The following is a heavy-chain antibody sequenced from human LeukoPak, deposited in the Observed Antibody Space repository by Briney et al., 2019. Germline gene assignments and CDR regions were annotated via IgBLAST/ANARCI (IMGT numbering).Heavy chain of an antibody. D-gene: IGHD3-3*01. J-gene: IGHJ6*03. Sequence: ASVKVSCKASGYAFTGYYIHWVRQAPGQGLEWMGWINPNSGGTNYAQKFQGRVTMTRDTSISTAYMELSRLRSDDTAVYNCARDRVDYYYYMDVWGKGTTVTVSS. CDR3: ARDRVDYYYYMDV. CDR1: GYAFTGYY. CDR2: INPNSGGT. V-gene: IGHV1-2*02.